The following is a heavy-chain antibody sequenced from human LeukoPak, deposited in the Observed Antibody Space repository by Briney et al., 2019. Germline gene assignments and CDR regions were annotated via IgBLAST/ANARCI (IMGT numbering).Heavy chain of an antibody. CDR3: ARDRHDSTGYYYDY. D-gene: IGHD3-22*01. J-gene: IGHJ4*02. Sequence: PSETLSLTCSVSDGSMNSYYWSWIRQSPGKGLEWIGYTYYIGSPNYNPSPKSRVTISVDTSKNQFSLRLTSVTAADTAVYYCARDRHDSTGYYYDYWGQGALVTVSS. CDR2: TYYIGSP. CDR1: DGSMNSYY. V-gene: IGHV4-59*01.